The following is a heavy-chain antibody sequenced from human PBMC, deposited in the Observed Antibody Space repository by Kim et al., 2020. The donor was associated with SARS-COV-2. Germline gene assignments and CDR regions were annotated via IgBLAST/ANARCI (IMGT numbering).Heavy chain of an antibody. D-gene: IGHD6-6*01. V-gene: IGHV3-23*01. CDR2: ISGSGGST. CDR1: GFTFSSYA. Sequence: GGSLRLSCAASGFTFSSYAMSWVCQAPGKGLEWVSVISGSGGSTYYADSVKGRFTISRDNSKNTTYLQMNSLRAEDTAVYYCAKDGGSIAARRGDYWGQGTRVTVSS. J-gene: IGHJ4*02. CDR3: AKDGGSIAARRGDY.